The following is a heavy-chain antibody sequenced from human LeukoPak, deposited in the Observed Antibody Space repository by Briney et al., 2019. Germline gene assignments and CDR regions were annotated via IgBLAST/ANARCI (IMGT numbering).Heavy chain of an antibody. CDR2: IYYSGST. CDR3: ARQVGNIWYSDY. Sequence: SETLSLTCTVSGGSISTGNYYWGWIHQPPGEGLEWIGSIYYSGSTYYNPSLKSRVTISVDTSKKQFSLIMNSLTAADTAVYYCARQVGNIWYSDYWGQGTLVTVSS. V-gene: IGHV4-39*01. CDR1: GGSISTGNYY. J-gene: IGHJ4*02. D-gene: IGHD6-13*01.